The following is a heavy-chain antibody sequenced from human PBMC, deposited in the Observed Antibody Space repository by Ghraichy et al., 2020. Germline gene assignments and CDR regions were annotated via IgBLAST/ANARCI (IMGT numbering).Heavy chain of an antibody. J-gene: IGHJ4*02. CDR2: INHSGST. CDR1: GGSFSGYY. Sequence: SETLSLTCAVYGGSFSGYYWSWIRQPPGKGLEWIGEINHSGSTNYNPSLKSRVTISVDTSKNQFSLKLSSVTAADTAVYYCARGGIVGATTPYWGQGTLVTVSS. V-gene: IGHV4-34*01. D-gene: IGHD1-26*01. CDR3: ARGGIVGATTPY.